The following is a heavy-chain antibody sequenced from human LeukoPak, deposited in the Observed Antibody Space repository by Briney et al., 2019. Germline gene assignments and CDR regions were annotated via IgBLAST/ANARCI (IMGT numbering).Heavy chain of an antibody. J-gene: IGHJ6*03. CDR2: ITSSATYI. Sequence: GGSLRLSCAASGFTFSSYNMNWVRQAPGKAMEWVSSITSSATYIFYADSVKGRFTISSDNAKNSLYLQMDSLGPEDTAVYYCARDPYSGNYGNDYYYYMGVWGKGTTVTISS. CDR3: ARDPYSGNYGNDYYYYMGV. V-gene: IGHV3-21*01. D-gene: IGHD1-26*01. CDR1: GFTFSSYN.